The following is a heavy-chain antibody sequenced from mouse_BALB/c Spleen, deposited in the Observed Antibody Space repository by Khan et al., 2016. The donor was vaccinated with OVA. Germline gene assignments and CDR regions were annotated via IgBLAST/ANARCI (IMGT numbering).Heavy chain of an antibody. J-gene: IGHJ3*01. V-gene: IGHV1-52*01. Sequence: VQLQQSGAELVRPGASVKLSCEASGYTFTSYWMYWFKQSPAQGLEWIGRFDPYDSETHYNQTFKDKAIFTVDKSSSTAYMQLSSLTTEDSAVYYCARNPFAYWGQGTLVTVSA. CDR3: ARNPFAY. CDR2: FDPYDSET. CDR1: GYTFTSYW.